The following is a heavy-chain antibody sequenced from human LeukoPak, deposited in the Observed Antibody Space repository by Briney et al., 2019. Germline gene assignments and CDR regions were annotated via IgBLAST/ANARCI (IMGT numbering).Heavy chain of an antibody. CDR2: ISGSGGST. J-gene: IGHJ4*02. Sequence: GGSLRLSCAASGFTFSSYAMSWVRQAPGKGLEWVSAISGSGGSTYYADSVKGRFTISRDNSKNTLYLQMNSLRAEDTAVYYRAKESYDFWSGYQKYYFDYWGQGTLVTVSS. CDR1: GFTFSSYA. D-gene: IGHD3-3*01. V-gene: IGHV3-23*01. CDR3: AKESYDFWSGYQKYYFDY.